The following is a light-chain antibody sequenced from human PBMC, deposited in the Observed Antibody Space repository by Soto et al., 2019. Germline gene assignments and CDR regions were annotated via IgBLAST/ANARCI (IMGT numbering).Light chain of an antibody. Sequence: QSVLTQPASVSGSPGQSITISCTGTSSDVGAYTSVSWYQHHPDKAPKVMIYEVNKRPSGVSLRFSGSKSGNTASLTISGLQADDEAHYYCSSYISDNRRYVLGTGPKV. CDR2: EVN. J-gene: IGLJ1*01. CDR3: SSYISDNRRYV. CDR1: SSDVGAYTS. V-gene: IGLV2-14*01.